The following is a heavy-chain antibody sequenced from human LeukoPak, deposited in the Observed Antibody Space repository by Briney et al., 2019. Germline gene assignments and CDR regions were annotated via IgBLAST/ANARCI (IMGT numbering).Heavy chain of an antibody. Sequence: GGALRLSCAASGFTFSSYAMSWGRQAPGTGLETVSAISGIGGSTYYADSVKGRFTISRDNSKNTLYLQMNSLRAEDTAVYYCAKDGGEYYDILTGYYPRLYYMDVWGKGTTVTISS. CDR3: AKDGGEYYDILTGYYPRLYYMDV. J-gene: IGHJ6*03. CDR1: GFTFSSYA. CDR2: ISGIGGST. V-gene: IGHV3-23*01. D-gene: IGHD3-9*01.